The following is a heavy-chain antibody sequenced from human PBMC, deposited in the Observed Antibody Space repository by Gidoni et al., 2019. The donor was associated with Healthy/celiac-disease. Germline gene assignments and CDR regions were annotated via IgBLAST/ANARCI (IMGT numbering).Heavy chain of an antibody. J-gene: IGHJ2*01. CDR3: ARDSERYCSSTSCYPGDWYFDL. CDR1: GFTFSRYA. V-gene: IGHV3-30-3*01. Sequence: QVQLVESGGGVVQPGRSLRLSCAASGFTFSRYAMHWVRQAPGKGLEWVAVISYDGSNKYYADSVKGLFTISRDNSKNTLYLQMNSLRAEDTAVYYCARDSERYCSSTSCYPGDWYFDLWGRGTLVTVSS. D-gene: IGHD2-2*01. CDR2: ISYDGSNK.